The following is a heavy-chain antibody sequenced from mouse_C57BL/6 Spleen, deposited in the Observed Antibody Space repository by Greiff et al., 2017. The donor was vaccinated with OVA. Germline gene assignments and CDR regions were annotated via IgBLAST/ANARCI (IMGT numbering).Heavy chain of an antibody. V-gene: IGHV3-6*01. J-gene: IGHJ3*01. CDR3: ARGGSSYEY. D-gene: IGHD1-1*01. Sequence: DVKLQESGPGLVKPSQSLSLTCSVTGYSITSGYYWNWIRQFPGNKLEWMGYISYDGSNNYNPSLKNRISITRDTSKNQFFLKLNAVTTEDTATYYCARGGSSYEYWGQGTLVTVSA. CDR2: ISYDGSN. CDR1: GYSITSGYY.